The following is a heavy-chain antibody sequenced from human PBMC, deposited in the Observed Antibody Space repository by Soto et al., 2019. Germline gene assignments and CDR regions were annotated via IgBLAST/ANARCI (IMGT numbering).Heavy chain of an antibody. D-gene: IGHD4-17*01. J-gene: IGHJ4*02. CDR1: GFTFTNFY. CDR2: INIDGGTT. V-gene: IGHV3-64D*08. Sequence: GGSLRLSCSASGFTFTNFYMHWVRQAPGKGLEFVSHINIDGGTTYYGDSVKGRFTISRDNSKSTLFLQMSSLRVEDTAVYYCVKDRSVTQGDYFDXWGQGILVTVS. CDR3: VKDRSVTQGDYFDX.